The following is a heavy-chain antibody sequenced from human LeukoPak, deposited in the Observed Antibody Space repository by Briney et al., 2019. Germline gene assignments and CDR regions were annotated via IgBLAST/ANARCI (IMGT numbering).Heavy chain of an antibody. CDR2: INHSGST. D-gene: IGHD2-2*01. CDR3: ARGRYCSSTSCCLDY. Sequence: SETLSLTCAVYGGSFSGYYWSWIRQPPGKGLEWIGEINHSGSTNYNPSLKSRVTISVDTSKNQFSLKLSSVTAADTAVHYCARGRYCSSTSCCLDYWGQGTLVTVSS. CDR1: GGSFSGYY. V-gene: IGHV4-34*01. J-gene: IGHJ4*02.